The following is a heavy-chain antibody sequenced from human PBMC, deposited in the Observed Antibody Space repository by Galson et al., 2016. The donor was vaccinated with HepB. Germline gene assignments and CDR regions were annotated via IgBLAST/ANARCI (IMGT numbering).Heavy chain of an antibody. D-gene: IGHD6-19*01. CDR1: GGSISGGGFY. CDR3: ASVISGWYLDY. Sequence: TLSPTCTVSGGSISGGGFYWSWIRQHPGKGLEWIGSIYDSGSTYSTSSLQSRVTISVDMYKNQFSLKLTSVTAADTAVYYRASVISGWYLDYWGQGTLVTVSS. V-gene: IGHV4-31*03. J-gene: IGHJ4*02. CDR2: IYDSGST.